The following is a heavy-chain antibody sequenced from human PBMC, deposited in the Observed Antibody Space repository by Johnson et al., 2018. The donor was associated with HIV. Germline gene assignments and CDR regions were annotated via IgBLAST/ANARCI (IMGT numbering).Heavy chain of an antibody. CDR1: GFTFSDYY. CDR2: ISSSGSTI. D-gene: IGHD4-17*01. CDR3: ARVGNGDYGWSFDI. V-gene: IGHV3-11*04. J-gene: IGHJ3*02. Sequence: QVQLVESGGGLVTPGGSLRLSCAASGFTFSDYYLSWIRQAPGKGLEWVSYISSSGSTIYYADSLRGRITISRDNAKNSRYLQMNSLRAEDTAMYYCARVGNGDYGWSFDIWGQGTTVTISS.